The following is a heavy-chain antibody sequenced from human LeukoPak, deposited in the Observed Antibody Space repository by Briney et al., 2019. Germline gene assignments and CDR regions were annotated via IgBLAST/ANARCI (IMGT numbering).Heavy chain of an antibody. V-gene: IGHV3-74*03. J-gene: IGHJ4*02. Sequence: PGESLRLSCAASGFTFSSYWMNWVRQAPGKRLVWVLRINSDGSSTSYAASIKGRVTISRDNARNTLYLQINSLRAEDTAVYYCTRSLSGYDYSPDYWGQGTLVTVSS. CDR2: INSDGSST. D-gene: IGHD6-25*01. CDR3: TRSLSGYDYSPDY. CDR1: GFTFSSYW.